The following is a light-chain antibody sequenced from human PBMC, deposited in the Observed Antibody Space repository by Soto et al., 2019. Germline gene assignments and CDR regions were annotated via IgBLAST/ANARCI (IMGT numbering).Light chain of an antibody. Sequence: DIQMTQSPSTLSASVGDRVSITCRASQSISSWLAWYQQKPGKAPKLLIYDASSLESGVPSRFSGSGSETDFTLTINSLQPEDFATYYCQQSYGTPGTFGQGTRLEIK. CDR2: DAS. J-gene: IGKJ5*01. V-gene: IGKV1-5*01. CDR1: QSISSW. CDR3: QQSYGTPGT.